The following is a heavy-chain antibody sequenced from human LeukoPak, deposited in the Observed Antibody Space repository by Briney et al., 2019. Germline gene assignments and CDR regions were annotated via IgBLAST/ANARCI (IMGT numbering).Heavy chain of an antibody. CDR2: ISDSGGST. Sequence: GGSLRLSCAVSGITLSNYGMSWVRQAPGKGLEWVAGISDSGGSTNYADSVKGRFTISRDNPKNTLYLQMNSLRAEDTAVYYCAKDRPGNWNTAFDYWGQGTLVTVSS. D-gene: IGHD1/OR15-1a*01. CDR3: AKDRPGNWNTAFDY. V-gene: IGHV3-23*01. CDR1: GITLSNYG. J-gene: IGHJ4*02.